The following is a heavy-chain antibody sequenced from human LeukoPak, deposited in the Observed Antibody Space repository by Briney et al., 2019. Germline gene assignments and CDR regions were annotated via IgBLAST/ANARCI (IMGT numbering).Heavy chain of an antibody. CDR3: TTDWAYYDSSGYYPLKFGY. D-gene: IGHD3-22*01. V-gene: IGHV3-15*01. CDR1: GFTFSNAR. CDR2: IKSKTDGGTT. J-gene: IGHJ4*02. Sequence: GGSLRLSCAASGFTFSNARMSWVRQAPGKGLEWVGRIKSKTDGGTTDYAAPVKGRFTISRDDSKNTLYLQMNSLKTEDTAVYYCTTDWAYYDSSGYYPLKFGYWGQGTLVTVSS.